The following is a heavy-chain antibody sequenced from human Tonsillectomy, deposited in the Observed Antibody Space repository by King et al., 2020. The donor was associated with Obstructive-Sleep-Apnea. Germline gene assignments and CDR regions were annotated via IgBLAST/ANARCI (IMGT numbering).Heavy chain of an antibody. CDR2: INHSGST. CDR1: GGSFSGYY. D-gene: IGHD6-13*01. J-gene: IGHJ6*02. CDR3: ARGARAAAGRYYYYGMDV. V-gene: IGHV4-34*01. Sequence: VQLPQWGAGLLKPSETLSLPCAVYGGSFSGYYWSWIRQPPGKGLEWIGEINHSGSTNYNPSLKSRVTISVDTSKNQFSLKLSSVTAADTAVYYCARGARAAAGRYYYYGMDVWGQGTTVTVSS.